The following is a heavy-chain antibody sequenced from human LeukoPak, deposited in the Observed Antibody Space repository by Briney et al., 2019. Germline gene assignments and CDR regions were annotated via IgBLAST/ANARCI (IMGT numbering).Heavy chain of an antibody. Sequence: GGSLRLSCAASGFTFSTYAMSCVRQAPGKGLEWVSGIRGSGGNTYYADSVKGRFTISRDNSKNTLYLQMNSLRAEDTAVYYCAKTSRGYSGYDSPFDYWGQGTLVTVSS. V-gene: IGHV3-23*01. D-gene: IGHD5-12*01. CDR2: IRGSGGNT. CDR3: AKTSRGYSGYDSPFDY. J-gene: IGHJ4*02. CDR1: GFTFSTYA.